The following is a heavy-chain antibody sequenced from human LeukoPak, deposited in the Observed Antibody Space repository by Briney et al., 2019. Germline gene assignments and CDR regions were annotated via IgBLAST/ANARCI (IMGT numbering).Heavy chain of an antibody. D-gene: IGHD1-26*01. CDR1: GYTLTELS. V-gene: IGHV1-24*01. CDR2: FDPEDGET. Sequence: ASVKVSCKVSGYTLTELSMHWVRQAPGKGLEWMGGFDPEDGETIYAQKFQGRVTMTEDTSTDTAYMELSSLRSEDTAVYHCATTSIVGATDAFDIWGQGTMVTVSS. CDR3: ATTSIVGATDAFDI. J-gene: IGHJ3*02.